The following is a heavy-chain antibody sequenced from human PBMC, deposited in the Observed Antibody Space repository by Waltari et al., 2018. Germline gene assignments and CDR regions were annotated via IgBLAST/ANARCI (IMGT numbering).Heavy chain of an antibody. CDR1: GFSFSAST. V-gene: IGHV3-73*01. J-gene: IGHJ4*02. D-gene: IGHD6-19*01. CDR3: SGGEVTGTDF. CDR2: IRREPYNYAT. Sequence: EVQVVESGGGLVQPGESLKLSCATSGFSFSASTIHWVRQTPGKGLEWVGRIRREPYNYATAYSASVKGRFTISRDDSKNTAYLQMNSLRTEDTAVYYCSGGEVTGTDFWGQGTLVTVSS.